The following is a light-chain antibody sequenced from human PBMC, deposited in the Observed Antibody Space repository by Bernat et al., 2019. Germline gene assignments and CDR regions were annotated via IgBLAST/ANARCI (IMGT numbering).Light chain of an antibody. CDR3: QVWETRDDAV. CDR1: NIGGKS. J-gene: IGLJ3*02. V-gene: IGLV3-21*02. CDR2: DDS. Sequence: SYVLSQPPSVSVAPGETARLTCGRDNIGGKSVHWYQQKQGQAPVVVVYDDSDRPSGIPDRFSGSNSGNTATLTISSVVGGDEADYYCQVWETRDDAVFGGGTKLTVI.